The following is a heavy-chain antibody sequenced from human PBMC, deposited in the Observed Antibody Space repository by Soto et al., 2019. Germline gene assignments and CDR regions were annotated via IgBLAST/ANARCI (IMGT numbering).Heavy chain of an antibody. CDR1: GGSISSGGYS. CDR2: IYHSGST. CDR3: ARGNGITMVRGNNWFDP. J-gene: IGHJ5*02. Sequence: SETLSLTCAVSGGSISSGGYSWSWIRQPPGKGLEWIGYIYHSGSTYYNPSLKSRVTISVDRSKNQFSLKLSSVTAADTAVYYCARGNGITMVRGNNWFDPWGQG. V-gene: IGHV4-30-2*01. D-gene: IGHD3-10*01.